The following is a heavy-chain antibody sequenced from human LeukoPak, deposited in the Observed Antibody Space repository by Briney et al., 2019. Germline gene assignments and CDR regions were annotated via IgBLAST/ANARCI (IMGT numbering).Heavy chain of an antibody. CDR2: ISGSGGST. V-gene: IGHV3-23*01. D-gene: IGHD2-2*01. Sequence: GGSLRLSCAASGVAFSGYWMSWVRQAPGRGREWVSAISGSGGSTYYADSVKGRFTISRDNSKNTLYLQMNSLRAEDTAVYYCAKDSVVVPAATFDYWGQGTLVTVSS. CDR1: GVAFSGYW. J-gene: IGHJ4*02. CDR3: AKDSVVVPAATFDY.